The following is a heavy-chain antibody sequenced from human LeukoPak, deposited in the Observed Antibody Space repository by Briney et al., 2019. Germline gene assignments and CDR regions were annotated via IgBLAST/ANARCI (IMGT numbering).Heavy chain of an antibody. J-gene: IGHJ4*02. V-gene: IGHV4-59*08. CDR3: ARHSQWLAIFDY. CDR2: IYYSGST. CDR1: GDSISSYY. D-gene: IGHD6-19*01. Sequence: SETLSLTCSVSGDSISSYYWSWIRQPPGKGLEWIGYIYYSGSTNYNPSLKSRVTISVDTSKNQFSLKLSSVTAADTAVYYCARHSQWLAIFDYWGQGTLVTVSS.